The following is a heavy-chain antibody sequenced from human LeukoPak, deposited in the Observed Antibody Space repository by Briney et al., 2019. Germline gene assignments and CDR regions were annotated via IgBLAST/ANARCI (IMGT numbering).Heavy chain of an antibody. CDR3: ARYYDYVWGSYRTYYFDY. CDR2: IYPGDSDT. V-gene: IGHV5-51*01. J-gene: IGHJ4*02. CDR1: GYSFTTYW. D-gene: IGHD3-16*02. Sequence: GESLKISCKNSGYSFTTYWIGWVRQMPGKGLEWMGIIYPGDSDTRYSPSFQGQVTISADKSISTAYLQWSSLKASDTAMYYCARYYDYVWGSYRTYYFDYWGQGTLVTVSS.